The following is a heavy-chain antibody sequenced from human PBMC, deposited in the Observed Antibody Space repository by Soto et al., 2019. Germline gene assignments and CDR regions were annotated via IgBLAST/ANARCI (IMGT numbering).Heavy chain of an antibody. J-gene: IGHJ5*02. CDR1: GFTFASND. Sequence: QVQLVQSGAEVKKPGASVKVSCKASGFTFASNDINWVRQAPGQGLQWMGWMNANVDATDSPQEFKGRVSMTWNASISTVYLELHNLKSADTAVYYCAREVVVGGSLWLDPWGQGSLVTVSS. V-gene: IGHV1-8*01. CDR2: MNANVDAT. CDR3: AREVVVGGSLWLDP. D-gene: IGHD2-15*01.